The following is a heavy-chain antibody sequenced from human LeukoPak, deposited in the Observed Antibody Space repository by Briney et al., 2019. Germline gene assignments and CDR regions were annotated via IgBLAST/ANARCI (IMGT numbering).Heavy chain of an antibody. V-gene: IGHV1-46*01. CDR3: ARARSRDGYNSQYYFDY. D-gene: IGHD5-24*01. J-gene: IGHJ4*02. CDR1: GYTFTSYY. Sequence: ASVKVSCKASGYTFTSYYMHWVRQAPGQGLEWMGIINPSGGSTSYAQKFQGRVTMTRDTSTSTVYMELSSLRSEDTAVYYCARARSRDGYNSQYYFDYWGQGTLVTVSS. CDR2: INPSGGST.